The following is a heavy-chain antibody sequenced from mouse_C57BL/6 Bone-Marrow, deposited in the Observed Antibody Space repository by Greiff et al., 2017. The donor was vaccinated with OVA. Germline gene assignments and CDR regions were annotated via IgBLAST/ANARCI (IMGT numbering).Heavy chain of an antibody. CDR1: GYTFTSYW. CDR2: IYPGSGST. J-gene: IGHJ2*01. Sequence: VQLQQPGAELVKPGASVKMSCKASGYTFTSYWITWVKQRPGQGLEWIGDIYPGSGSTNYNEKFKSKATLTVDTSSSTAYMQLSSLTSEDSVVYYWARSVIYDGYLYGDYWGQGTTLTVSS. V-gene: IGHV1-55*01. D-gene: IGHD2-3*01. CDR3: ARSVIYDGYLYGDY.